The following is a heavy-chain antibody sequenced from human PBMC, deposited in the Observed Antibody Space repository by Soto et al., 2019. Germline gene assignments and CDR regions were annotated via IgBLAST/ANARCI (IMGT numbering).Heavy chain of an antibody. CDR1: GFTFSSYA. V-gene: IGHV3-23*01. Sequence: GSLRLSCAASGFTFSSYAMSWVRQAPGKGLEWVSAISGSGGSTYYADSVKGRFTISRDNSKNTLYLQMNSLRAEDTAVYYCANLRAVGSSYYWGQGTLVTVSS. J-gene: IGHJ4*02. CDR2: ISGSGGST. CDR3: ANLRAVGSSYY. D-gene: IGHD2-2*01.